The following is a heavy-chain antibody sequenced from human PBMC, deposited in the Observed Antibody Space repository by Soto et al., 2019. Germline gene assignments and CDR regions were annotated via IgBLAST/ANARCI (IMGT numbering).Heavy chain of an antibody. D-gene: IGHD3-9*01. V-gene: IGHV3-33*01. J-gene: IGHJ6*02. CDR1: GFTFSSYG. Sequence: QVQLVESGGGVVQPGRSLRLSCAASGFTFSSYGMHWVRQAPGKGLEWVAVIWYDGSNKYYADSVKGRFTISRDNSKNTLYLQMNSLRAEDTAVYYCARDLYYDILTGYGMDVWDQGTTVTVSS. CDR2: IWYDGSNK. CDR3: ARDLYYDILTGYGMDV.